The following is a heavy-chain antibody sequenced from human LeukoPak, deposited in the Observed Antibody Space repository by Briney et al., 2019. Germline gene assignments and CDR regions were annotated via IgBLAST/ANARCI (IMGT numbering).Heavy chain of an antibody. V-gene: IGHV4-59*01. CDR3: ARVKAAGTSWYYMDV. Sequence: SETLSLTCTVSGGSISSYYWSWIRQPPGKGLEWIGYIYYSGSTNYNPSLKSRVTISVDTSKNQFSLKLSSVTAADTAVYYCARVKAAGTSWYYMDVWGKGTTVTVSS. J-gene: IGHJ6*03. CDR2: IYYSGST. D-gene: IGHD6-13*01. CDR1: GGSISSYY.